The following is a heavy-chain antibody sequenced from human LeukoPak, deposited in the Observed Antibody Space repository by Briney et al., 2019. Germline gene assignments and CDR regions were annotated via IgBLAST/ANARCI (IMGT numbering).Heavy chain of an antibody. D-gene: IGHD3-22*01. J-gene: IGHJ4*02. CDR3: ARGSTMIVVAHPALVDY. CDR2: ISYDGSNK. V-gene: IGHV3-30*04. Sequence: HPGGSLRLSCAASGFTFSSYAMHWVRQAPGKGLEWVAVISYDGSNKYYADSVKGRFTISRDKSKNTLYLQMNSLRAEDTAVYYCARGSTMIVVAHPALVDYCGQGTLVTVSS. CDR1: GFTFSSYA.